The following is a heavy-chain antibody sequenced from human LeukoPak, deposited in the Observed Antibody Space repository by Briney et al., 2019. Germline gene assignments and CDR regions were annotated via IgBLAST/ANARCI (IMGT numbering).Heavy chain of an antibody. D-gene: IGHD2-21*02. V-gene: IGHV3-30-3*01. CDR2: LANDGTYT. CDR1: GFTFNNYF. CDR3: VRERQDITAHSGAFDI. J-gene: IGHJ3*02. Sequence: QSGGSLRLSCAASGFTFNNYFMHWVRQAAGKGLEWVASLANDGTYTFYVESVRGRFTISRDDSKNTLYLQMNGLIVEDTALYFCVRERQDITAHSGAFDIWGQGTMVTVSS.